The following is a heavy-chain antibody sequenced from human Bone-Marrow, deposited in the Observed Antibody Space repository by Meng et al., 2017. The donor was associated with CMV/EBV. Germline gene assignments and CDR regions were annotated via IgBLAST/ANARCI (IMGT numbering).Heavy chain of an antibody. CDR3: ARGVRIAAAGTRGRFAP. Sequence: SETLSLTCTVSGGSISSSSYYWGWIRQPPGKGLEWIGSIYYSGSTYYNPSLKSRVTISVDTSKNQFSLKLSSVTAADTAVYYCARGVRIAAAGTRGRFAPWGQGTLVTVYS. J-gene: IGHJ5*02. CDR1: GGSISSSSYY. D-gene: IGHD6-13*01. V-gene: IGHV4-39*07. CDR2: IYYSGST.